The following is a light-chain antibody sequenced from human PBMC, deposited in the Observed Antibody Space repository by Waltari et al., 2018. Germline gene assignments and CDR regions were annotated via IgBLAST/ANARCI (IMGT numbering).Light chain of an antibody. V-gene: IGKV3-11*01. CDR1: QSVNSY. CDR3: YQHSSGLT. Sequence: VILTQSPATLSLSPGERATPSCRASQSVNSYLAWYQQKPGQPPRLLNYGASSRATGIPDRFSGSGSGTDFTLTISSLDPEDVGVYHCYQHSSGLTFGGGTEVEIK. J-gene: IGKJ4*01. CDR2: GAS.